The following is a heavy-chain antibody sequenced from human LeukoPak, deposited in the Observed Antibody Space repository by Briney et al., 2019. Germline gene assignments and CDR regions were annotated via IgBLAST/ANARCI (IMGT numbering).Heavy chain of an antibody. CDR2: ISSSGNTI. CDR3: ARHDILTGYRVYYYYYMDV. D-gene: IGHD3-9*01. Sequence: GGSLRLSCAASGFTFSDYYMSWIRQAPGKGLKWVSYISSSGNTIYSADSVKGRFTISRDNAKNSLYLQMNSLRAEDTAVYYCARHDILTGYRVYYYYYMDVWGKGTTVTISS. V-gene: IGHV3-11*04. CDR1: GFTFSDYY. J-gene: IGHJ6*03.